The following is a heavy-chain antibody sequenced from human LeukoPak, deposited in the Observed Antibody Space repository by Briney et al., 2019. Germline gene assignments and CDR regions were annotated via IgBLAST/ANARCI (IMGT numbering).Heavy chain of an antibody. J-gene: IGHJ6*02. Sequence: GASVKVSCKASGYTFTSYGISWVRQAPGQGLEWMGWISAYNGNTNYAQKLQGRVTMTTDTSTSTAYMELRSLRSDDTAVYYCARDGVVVVAAAYYHGMDVWGQGTTVTVSS. CDR1: GYTFTSYG. CDR3: ARDGVVVVAAAYYHGMDV. V-gene: IGHV1-18*01. CDR2: ISAYNGNT. D-gene: IGHD2-15*01.